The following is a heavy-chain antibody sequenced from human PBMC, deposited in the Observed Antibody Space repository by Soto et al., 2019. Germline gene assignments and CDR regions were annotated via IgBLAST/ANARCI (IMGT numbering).Heavy chain of an antibody. Sequence: EVQLVESGGGLVQPGGSLRLSCAASGFTFSSYSMNWVRQAPGKGLEWVSYISSSTIYYADSVKGRFTISRDNAKNSLYLQMNSLRAEDTAVYYCARDYSSYGPFDYWGQGTLVTVSS. V-gene: IGHV3-48*01. CDR3: ARDYSSYGPFDY. J-gene: IGHJ4*02. CDR2: ISSSTI. CDR1: GFTFSSYS. D-gene: IGHD5-18*01.